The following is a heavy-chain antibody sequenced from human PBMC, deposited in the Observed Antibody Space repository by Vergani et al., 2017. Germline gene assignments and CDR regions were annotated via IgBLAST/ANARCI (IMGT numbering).Heavy chain of an antibody. Sequence: QVQLVESGGGVVQPGRSLRLSCAASGFTFSSYAMHWVRQAPGKGLEWVAVISYDGSNKYYSDSVKGRFTISRDNSKNTLYLQMNSLRAEDTAVYYCARGPGIRGGMDVWGQGP. CDR2: ISYDGSNK. CDR3: ARGPGIRGGMDV. D-gene: IGHD3-10*01. J-gene: IGHJ6*02. CDR1: GFTFSSYA. V-gene: IGHV3-30*04.